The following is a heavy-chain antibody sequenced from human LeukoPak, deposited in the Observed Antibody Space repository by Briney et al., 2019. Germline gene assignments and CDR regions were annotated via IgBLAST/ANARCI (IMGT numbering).Heavy chain of an antibody. CDR3: ARGAGGCTNGVCFTGFYP. V-gene: IGHV1-3*01. J-gene: IGHJ5*02. CDR1: GYTFTSYA. Sequence: ASVKVSCKASGYTFTSYAIHWVRQAPGQRLEWMGWISAGNGNTKYSQNFQGRVTMTRNTSISTAYMELSSLRSEDTAVYYCARGAGGCTNGVCFTGFYPWGQGTLVTVSS. CDR2: ISAGNGNT. D-gene: IGHD2-8*01.